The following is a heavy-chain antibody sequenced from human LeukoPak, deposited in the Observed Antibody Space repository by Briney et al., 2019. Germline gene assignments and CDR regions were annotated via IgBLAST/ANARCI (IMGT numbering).Heavy chain of an antibody. CDR3: AKDGPHRITMVRGVPGDY. Sequence: GGSLRLSCAASGFTFSSYAMSWVRQAPGKGLEWVSAISGSGGSTYYADSVKGRFTISRDNSKNTLYLQMNSLRAEDTAVYYCAKDGPHRITMVRGVPGDYWGQGTLVTVSS. J-gene: IGHJ4*02. CDR2: ISGSGGST. V-gene: IGHV3-23*01. D-gene: IGHD3-10*01. CDR1: GFTFSSYA.